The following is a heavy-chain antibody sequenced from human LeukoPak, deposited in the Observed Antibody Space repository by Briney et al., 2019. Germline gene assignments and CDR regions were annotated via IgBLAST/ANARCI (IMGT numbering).Heavy chain of an antibody. CDR1: GFTFSNAW. CDR2: IKSKTDGGTT. D-gene: IGHD6-19*01. Sequence: GGSLRLSCATSGFTFSNAWMSWVRQAPGKGLEWVGRIKSKTDGGTTDYAAPVKGRFTISRDDSKNTLYLQMNSLKTEDTAVYFCATGQWLILYYWGQGTLVTVSS. CDR3: ATGQWLILYY. V-gene: IGHV3-15*01. J-gene: IGHJ4*02.